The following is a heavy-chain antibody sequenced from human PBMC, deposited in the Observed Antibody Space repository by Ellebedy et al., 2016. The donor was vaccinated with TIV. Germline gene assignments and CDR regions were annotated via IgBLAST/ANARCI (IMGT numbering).Heavy chain of an antibody. J-gene: IGHJ5*02. CDR3: ARDVQIAYQLLSNWFDP. CDR1: GGSISSYY. V-gene: IGHV4-4*07. Sequence: SETLSLTCTVSGGSISSYYWSWIRQPAGKGLEWIGRIYTSGSTNYNPSLKSRVTMSVDTSKNQFSLKLSSVTAADTAVYYCARDVQIAYQLLSNWFDPWGRGTLVTVSS. CDR2: IYTSGST. D-gene: IGHD2-2*01.